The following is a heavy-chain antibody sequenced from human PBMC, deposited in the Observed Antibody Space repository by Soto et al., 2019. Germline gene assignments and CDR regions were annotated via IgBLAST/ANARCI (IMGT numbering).Heavy chain of an antibody. D-gene: IGHD3-3*01. CDR3: ARDGKGRFLQWLGYYGMDV. J-gene: IGHJ6*02. CDR1: GFTFSSYW. Sequence: GGSLRLSCAASGFTFSSYWMSWVRQAPGKGLEWVANIKQDGSEKYYVDSVKGRFTISRDNAKNSLYLQMNSLRAEDTAVYYCARDGKGRFLQWLGYYGMDVCGQGPTVTVSS. CDR2: IKQDGSEK. V-gene: IGHV3-7*01.